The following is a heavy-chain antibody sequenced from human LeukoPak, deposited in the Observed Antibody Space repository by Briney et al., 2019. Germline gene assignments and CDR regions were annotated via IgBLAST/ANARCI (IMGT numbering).Heavy chain of an antibody. Sequence: GASVKVSCMASGYTFRSSGISWVRQAPGQGLEWLGWIGAVNGDIDYALKFQGRLILTTDTSTNIAYMELRSLRSDDTAVYYCAKDYNYVIDYWGQGTLITVSS. D-gene: IGHD5-18*01. CDR1: GYTFRSSG. J-gene: IGHJ4*02. CDR2: IGAVNGDI. CDR3: AKDYNYVIDY. V-gene: IGHV1-18*01.